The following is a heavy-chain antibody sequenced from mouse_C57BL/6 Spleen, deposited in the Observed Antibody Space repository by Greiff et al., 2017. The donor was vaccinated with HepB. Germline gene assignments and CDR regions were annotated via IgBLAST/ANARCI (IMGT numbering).Heavy chain of an antibody. Sequence: QVQLKQPGAELVKPGASVKLSCKASGYTFTSYWMQWVKQRPGQGLEWIGEIDPSDSYTNYNQKFKGKATLTVDTSSSTAYMQLSSLTSEDSAVYYCARTTTVVSVDYWGQGTTLTVSS. D-gene: IGHD1-1*01. CDR2: IDPSDSYT. J-gene: IGHJ2*01. V-gene: IGHV1-50*01. CDR3: ARTTTVVSVDY. CDR1: GYTFTSYW.